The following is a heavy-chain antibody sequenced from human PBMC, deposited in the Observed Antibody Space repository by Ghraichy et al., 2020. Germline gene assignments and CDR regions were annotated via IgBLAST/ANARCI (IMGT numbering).Heavy chain of an antibody. V-gene: IGHV4-39*01. CDR2: IYYSGST. Sequence: SQTLSLTCTVSGGSISSSSYYWGWIRQPPGKGLEWIGSIYYSGSTYYNPSLKSRVTISVDTSKNQFSLKLSSVTAADTAVYYCARHTTYYYDSSGYFAPTYFDYWGQGTLVTVSS. J-gene: IGHJ4*02. CDR3: ARHTTYYYDSSGYFAPTYFDY. CDR1: GGSISSSSYY. D-gene: IGHD3-22*01.